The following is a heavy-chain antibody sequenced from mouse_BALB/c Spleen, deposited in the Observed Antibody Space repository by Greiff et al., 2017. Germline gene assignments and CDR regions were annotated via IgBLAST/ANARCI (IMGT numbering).Heavy chain of an antibody. CDR1: GFTFSDYY. Sequence: DVMLVESGGGLVKPGGSLKLSCAASGFTFSDYYMYWVRQTPEKRLEWVATISDGGSYTYYPDSVKGRFTISRDNAKNNLYLQMSSLKSEDTAMYYCASLPPFAYWGQGTLVTVSA. CDR2: ISDGGSYT. D-gene: IGHD2-10*01. CDR3: ASLPPFAY. V-gene: IGHV5-4*02. J-gene: IGHJ3*01.